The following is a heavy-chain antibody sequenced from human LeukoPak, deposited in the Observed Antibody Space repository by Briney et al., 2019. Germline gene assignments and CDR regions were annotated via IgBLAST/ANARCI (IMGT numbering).Heavy chain of an antibody. CDR2: IYYSGST. Sequence: SETLSLTCTVSGGSISSSSYYWGWIRQPPGKGLEWIGSIYYSGSTYYNPSLKSRVTISVDTSKNQFSLKLSSVTAADTAVYYCARRYCSGGSCYPDYWGQGTLVTVSS. D-gene: IGHD2-15*01. CDR3: ARRYCSGGSCYPDY. CDR1: GGSISSSSYY. J-gene: IGHJ4*02. V-gene: IGHV4-39*01.